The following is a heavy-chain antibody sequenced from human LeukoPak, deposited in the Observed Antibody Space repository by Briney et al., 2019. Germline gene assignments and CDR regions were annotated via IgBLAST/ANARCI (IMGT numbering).Heavy chain of an antibody. V-gene: IGHV1-69*05. J-gene: IGHJ4*02. CDR1: GGTLSSYA. CDR2: IIPIFCTA. D-gene: IGHD6-19*01. CDR3: ARAPYSSGPPLFAY. Sequence: SVKVSCKASGGTLSSYAISWVRQAPGQGLEWMGGIIPIFCTANYAQKFQGRVTITTDESTSTAYMEPSSLRSEHTAVYYCARAPYSSGPPLFAYCGQGTVVSVSS.